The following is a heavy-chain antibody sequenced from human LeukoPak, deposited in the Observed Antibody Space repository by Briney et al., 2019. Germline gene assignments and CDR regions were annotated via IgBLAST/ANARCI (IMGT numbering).Heavy chain of an antibody. V-gene: IGHV1-18*01. CDR2: ISAYNGNT. Sequence: ASVKVSCKASGYTFTSDGISWVRQAPGQGLEWMGWISAYNGNTNYAQKLQGRVTMTTDTSTSTAYMELRSLRSDDTAVYYCARDGNYYDSSGYWDYWGQGTLVTVSS. CDR1: GYTFTSDG. J-gene: IGHJ4*02. CDR3: ARDGNYYDSSGYWDY. D-gene: IGHD3-22*01.